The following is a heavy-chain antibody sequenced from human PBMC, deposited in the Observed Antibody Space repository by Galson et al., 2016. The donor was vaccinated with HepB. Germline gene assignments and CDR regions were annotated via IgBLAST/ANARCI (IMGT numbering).Heavy chain of an antibody. CDR1: GFTVSSYY. V-gene: IGHV3-53*01. CDR2: IYSGDTT. D-gene: IGHD3-22*01. CDR3: ASHSDHSSGYYYMDV. J-gene: IGHJ6*03. Sequence: SLRLSCAASGFTVSSYYMSWVRQAPGKGLEWVSVIYSGDTTYYADSVKGRFTISRDNSKNTLYLQMDSLRAEDTAVYYCASHSDHSSGYYYMDVWGKGTPVTVSS.